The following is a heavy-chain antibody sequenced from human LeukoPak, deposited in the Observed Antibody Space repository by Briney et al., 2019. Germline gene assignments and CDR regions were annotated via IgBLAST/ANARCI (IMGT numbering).Heavy chain of an antibody. D-gene: IGHD2-2*01. J-gene: IGHJ4*02. CDR1: GFTFSNHG. Sequence: PGGSLRLSCAVSGFTFSNHGMHWVRQAPGKGLEWVAVIWYDGSNKYYADSVKGRFTISRDQSKNTQYLQMNSLRAEDTAVYYCAKVGYCYSASCAGFDYWGQGTLVTVSS. CDR3: AKVGYCYSASCAGFDY. V-gene: IGHV3-33*03. CDR2: IWYDGSNK.